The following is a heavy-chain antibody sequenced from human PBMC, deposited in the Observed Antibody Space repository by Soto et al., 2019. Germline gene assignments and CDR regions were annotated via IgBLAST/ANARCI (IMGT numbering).Heavy chain of an antibody. V-gene: IGHV1-18*01. CDR2: ISTYNGNT. Sequence: QVQLVQSGAEVKKPGASVKVSCKASGYTFTTYVISWVRQAPGQGLEWMGRISTYNGNTNYPQSLQGRLTMTTDTSTTTAYMELRNLRSDDTAVYYCARDPYHVLMVNAPNLYGMDVW. D-gene: IGHD2-8*01. CDR1: GYTFTTYV. CDR3: ARDPYHVLMVNAPNLYGMDV. J-gene: IGHJ6*01.